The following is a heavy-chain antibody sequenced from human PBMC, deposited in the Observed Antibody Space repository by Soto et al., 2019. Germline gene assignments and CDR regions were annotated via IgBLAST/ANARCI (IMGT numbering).Heavy chain of an antibody. CDR1: GYTFTGYY. CDR2: NNPNSGGT. D-gene: IGHD6-13*01. V-gene: IGHV1-2*02. CDR3: ERDGDRGIFIAEAGYNWFDI. J-gene: IGHJ5*02. Sequence: ASVKVSCKASGYTFTGYYMHWVRQAPGQGLEWMGWNNPNSGGTNYAQKFQGRVTMTRDTSISTAYMELSRLRSDDTAVYYCERDGDRGIFIAEAGYNWFDIWGQGTLVTVSS.